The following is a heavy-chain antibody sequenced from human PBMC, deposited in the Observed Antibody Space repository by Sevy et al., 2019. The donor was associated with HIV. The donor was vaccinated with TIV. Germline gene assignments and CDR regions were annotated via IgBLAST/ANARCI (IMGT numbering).Heavy chain of an antibody. CDR2: IIPIFGTA. Sequence: ASVKVSCKASGGTFSSYAISWVRQAPGQGLEWMGGIIPIFGTANYAQKFQGRVTITADESTSTAYMELSSLRSEDTAVYYCARDRYYDSSGMGGWSIYYYYGMDVWGQGTTVTVSS. J-gene: IGHJ6*02. D-gene: IGHD3-22*01. CDR3: ARDRYYDSSGMGGWSIYYYYGMDV. V-gene: IGHV1-69*13. CDR1: GGTFSSYA.